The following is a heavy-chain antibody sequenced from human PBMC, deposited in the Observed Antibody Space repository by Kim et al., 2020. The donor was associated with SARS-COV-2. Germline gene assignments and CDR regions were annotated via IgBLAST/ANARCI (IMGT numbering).Heavy chain of an antibody. J-gene: IGHJ3*02. CDR3: ARIPATPFAFGDAFDI. D-gene: IGHD3-16*01. Sequence: SVEGRFTIARDDSKSTVYLQMRSLKTEDTALYYCARIPATPFAFGDAFDIWGQGTMVTVSS. V-gene: IGHV3-73*01.